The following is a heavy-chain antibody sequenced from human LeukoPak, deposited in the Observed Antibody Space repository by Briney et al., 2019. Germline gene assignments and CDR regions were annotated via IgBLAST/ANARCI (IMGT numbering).Heavy chain of an antibody. CDR3: ARDLTDSSGWYRFDY. V-gene: IGHV3-30-3*01. Sequence: GRSLRLSCAASGFTFSSYATHWVRQAPGKGLEWVAVISYDGSNKYYADSVKGRFTISRDNSKNTLYLQMNSLRAEDTAVYYCARDLTDSSGWYRFDYWGQGTLVTVSS. J-gene: IGHJ4*02. CDR2: ISYDGSNK. CDR1: GFTFSSYA. D-gene: IGHD6-19*01.